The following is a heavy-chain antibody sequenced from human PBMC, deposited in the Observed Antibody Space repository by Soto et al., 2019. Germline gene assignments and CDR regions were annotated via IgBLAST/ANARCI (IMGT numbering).Heavy chain of an antibody. CDR3: ARGRPNYFYYGLDV. CDR1: VGSIKRDYY. CDR2: KYYSGAT. Sequence: SETLPLTCPVSVGSIKRDYYWAWVRQPPGGGLQWMGYKYYSGATDSDPSLEARVSFSVDTSKNQFFLNLTSVTVADTAVYFCARGRPNYFYYGLDVWGPGIPVTVS. V-gene: IGHV4-30-4*01. J-gene: IGHJ6*02.